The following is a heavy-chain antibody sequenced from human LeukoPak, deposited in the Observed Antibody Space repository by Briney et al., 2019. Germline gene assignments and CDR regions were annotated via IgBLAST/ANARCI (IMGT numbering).Heavy chain of an antibody. D-gene: IGHD6-13*01. J-gene: IGHJ5*02. CDR3: ARAYSSSWYH. Sequence: GESLKISCKGSGYFFSNYWIGWGRQMPGKGLEWMGIIDLRDSDTRYSPSFQGQVTISVDKSIYTAYLQWSSLKASDTAMYYCARAYSSSWYHWGQGTLVTVSS. CDR1: GYFFSNYW. V-gene: IGHV5-51*01. CDR2: IDLRDSDT.